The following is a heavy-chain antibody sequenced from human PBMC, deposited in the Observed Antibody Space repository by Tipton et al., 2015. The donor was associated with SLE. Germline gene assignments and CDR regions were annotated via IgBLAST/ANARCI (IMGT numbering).Heavy chain of an antibody. CDR1: GGSVSSGGYS. CDR2: IYYSGST. D-gene: IGHD1-26*01. Sequence: TLSLTCAVSGGSVSSGGYSWNWIRQPPGKGLEWIGYIYYSGSTYYNPSLKSRVSISVDTFKNHFSLKLFSVTAADTAVFYCARLREGYNYYYGMDVWGQGTSVTVSS. CDR3: ARLREGYNYYYGMDV. V-gene: IGHV4-30-2*01. J-gene: IGHJ6*02.